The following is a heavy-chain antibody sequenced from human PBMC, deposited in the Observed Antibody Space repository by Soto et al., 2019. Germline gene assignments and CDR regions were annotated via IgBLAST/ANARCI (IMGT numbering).Heavy chain of an antibody. CDR3: TSQPGSYCSSTSCPKY. CDR1: GLTFGDYA. V-gene: IGHV3-49*03. J-gene: IGHJ4*02. Sequence: GGSLRLSCTASGLTFGDYAMSWFRQAPGKGLEWVGFIRSKAYGGTTEYAASVKGRFTISRDDSKSIAYLQMNSLKTEDTAVYYCTSQPGSYCSSTSCPKYWGQGTLVTVSS. D-gene: IGHD2-2*01. CDR2: IRSKAYGGTT.